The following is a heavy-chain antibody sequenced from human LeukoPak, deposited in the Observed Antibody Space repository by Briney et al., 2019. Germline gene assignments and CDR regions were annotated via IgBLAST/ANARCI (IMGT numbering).Heavy chain of an antibody. J-gene: IGHJ3*02. Sequence: ASVKVSCKASGYTFTSYGISWVRQAPGQGLEWIGWISAYNGNTNYAQKVQGRVTMTTDTSTSTAYMELRSLRSDDTAVYYCARDPRSRQPSYDAFDIWGQGTMVTVSS. CDR2: ISAYNGNT. CDR1: GYTFTSYG. D-gene: IGHD1-1*01. CDR3: ARDPRSRQPSYDAFDI. V-gene: IGHV1-18*01.